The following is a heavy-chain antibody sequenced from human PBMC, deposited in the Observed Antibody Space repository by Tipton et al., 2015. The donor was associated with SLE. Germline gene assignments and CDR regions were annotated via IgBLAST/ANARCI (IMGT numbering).Heavy chain of an antibody. V-gene: IGHV4-59*01. Sequence: TLSLTCTVSGGSISSYYWSWIRQPPGKGLEWIGYIYYSGSTSYNPSLKSRVTISVDTSKNQFSLKLSSVTAADTAVYYCARGPSHTHIVVVPAAYPRGAFDIWGQGTMVPVSS. D-gene: IGHD2-2*01. CDR1: GGSISSYY. CDR2: IYYSGST. CDR3: ARGPSHTHIVVVPAAYPRGAFDI. J-gene: IGHJ3*02.